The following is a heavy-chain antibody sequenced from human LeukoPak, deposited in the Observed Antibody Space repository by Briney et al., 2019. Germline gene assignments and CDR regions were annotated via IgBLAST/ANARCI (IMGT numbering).Heavy chain of an antibody. Sequence: ASVKVSCKASGYTFTSYYMHWVRQAPGQGLEWMGIINPSGGSTSYAQKLQGRVTMTTDTSTSTAYMELRSLRSDDTAVYYCARDVPTTHNYGDYSFDVTEGHDAFDIWGQGTMVTVSS. V-gene: IGHV1-46*01. CDR3: ARDVPTTHNYGDYSFDVTEGHDAFDI. J-gene: IGHJ3*02. CDR2: INPSGGST. CDR1: GYTFTSYY. D-gene: IGHD4-17*01.